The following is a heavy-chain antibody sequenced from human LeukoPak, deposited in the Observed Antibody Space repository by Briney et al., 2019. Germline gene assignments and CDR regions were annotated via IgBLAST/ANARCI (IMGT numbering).Heavy chain of an antibody. D-gene: IGHD3-10*01. J-gene: IGHJ6*04. V-gene: IGHV1-2*04. Sequence: ASVKVSCKASGYTFTGYYMHWVRQAPGQGLVWMGWINPNSGGTNYAQKFQGWVTMTRDTSISTAYMELSRLRSDDTAVYYCARAMVRASYGMDVWGKGTTVTVSS. CDR3: ARAMVRASYGMDV. CDR1: GYTFTGYY. CDR2: INPNSGGT.